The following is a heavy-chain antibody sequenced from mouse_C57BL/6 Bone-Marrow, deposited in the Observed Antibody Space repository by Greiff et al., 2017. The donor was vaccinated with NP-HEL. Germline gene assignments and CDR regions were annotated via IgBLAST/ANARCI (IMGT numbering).Heavy chain of an antibody. D-gene: IGHD1-1*01. J-gene: IGHJ1*03. CDR2: IDPANGNT. Sequence: EVNVVESVAELVRPGASVKLSCTASGFNIKNTYMHWVKQRPEQGLEWIGRIDPANGNTKYVPKFQGKATITADTSSNTAYLQLSSLTSEDTAIYYCARFYYGSSYWYFDVWGTGTTVTVSS. CDR1: GFNIKNTY. V-gene: IGHV14-3*01. CDR3: ARFYYGSSYWYFDV.